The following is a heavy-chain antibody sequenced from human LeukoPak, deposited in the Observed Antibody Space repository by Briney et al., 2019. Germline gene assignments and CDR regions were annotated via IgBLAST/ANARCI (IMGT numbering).Heavy chain of an antibody. CDR3: EKWIAAAGANYYYYMDV. J-gene: IGHJ6*03. Sequence: GGSLRLSCAAYGFTFEDHGMSWVRQVPGKGLEWVSGINWNGGSTGYADSVKGRFTISRDNSKNTLYLQMSSLRAEDTAVYYCEKWIAAAGANYYYYMDVWGKGTTVTVSS. D-gene: IGHD6-13*01. CDR2: INWNGGST. V-gene: IGHV3-20*04. CDR1: GFTFEDHG.